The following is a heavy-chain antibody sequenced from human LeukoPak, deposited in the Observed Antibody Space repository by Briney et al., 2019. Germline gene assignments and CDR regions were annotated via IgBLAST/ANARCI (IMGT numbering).Heavy chain of an antibody. J-gene: IGHJ4*02. Sequence: GGSLRLSCAASGFTFSSYAMSWVRQAPGKGLEWVSAISNSGGNTYYADSVKGRFTISRDNSKNALYLQMNSLRADDTAVYYCAKPGAVAGNTGFDFWGQGTLVTVSS. CDR1: GFTFSSYA. D-gene: IGHD6-19*01. V-gene: IGHV3-23*01. CDR3: AKPGAVAGNTGFDF. CDR2: ISNSGGNT.